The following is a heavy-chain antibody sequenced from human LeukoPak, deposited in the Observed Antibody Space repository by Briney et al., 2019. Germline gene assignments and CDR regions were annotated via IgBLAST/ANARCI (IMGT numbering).Heavy chain of an antibody. V-gene: IGHV1-3*01. CDR3: ARSRGYCSSTSCYPDYFDY. CDR2: INAGNGNT. Sequence: ASVKVSCKASGYTFTSYAMHWVRQAPGQRLEWMGWINAGNGNTKYSQKFQGKVTITRDTSASTAYMETSSLRSEDTAVYYCARSRGYCSSTSCYPDYFDYWGQGTLVTVSS. CDR1: GYTFTSYA. J-gene: IGHJ4*02. D-gene: IGHD2-2*01.